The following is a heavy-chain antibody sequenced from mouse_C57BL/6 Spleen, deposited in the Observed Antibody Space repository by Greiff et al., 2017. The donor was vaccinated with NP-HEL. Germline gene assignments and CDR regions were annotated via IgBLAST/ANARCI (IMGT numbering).Heavy chain of an antibody. J-gene: IGHJ4*01. D-gene: IGHD2-4*01. CDR2: INPDSSTI. V-gene: IGHV4-1*01. CDR1: GIDFSRYW. CDR3: ARPAAYYDSSYAMDY. Sequence: EVKLLESGGGLVQPGGSLKLSCAASGIDFSRYWMSWVRRAPGKGLEWIGEINPDSSTINYAPSLKDKFIISRDNAKNTLYLQMSKVRSEDTALYYGARPAAYYDSSYAMDYWGQGTSVTVSS.